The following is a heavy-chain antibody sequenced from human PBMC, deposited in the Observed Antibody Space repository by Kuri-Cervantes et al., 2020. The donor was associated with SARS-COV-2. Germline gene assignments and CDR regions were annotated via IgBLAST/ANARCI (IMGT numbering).Heavy chain of an antibody. Sequence: GESLKISCAASGFTFSSYSMNWVRQAPGKGLEWVSYISSSSSTIYYADSVKGRFTISRDNAKNSLYLQMNSLRDEDTAVYYCARAIRSWFDYWGQGTLVTVSS. D-gene: IGHD6-13*01. CDR2: ISSSSSTI. V-gene: IGHV3-48*02. CDR3: ARAIRSWFDY. J-gene: IGHJ4*02. CDR1: GFTFSSYS.